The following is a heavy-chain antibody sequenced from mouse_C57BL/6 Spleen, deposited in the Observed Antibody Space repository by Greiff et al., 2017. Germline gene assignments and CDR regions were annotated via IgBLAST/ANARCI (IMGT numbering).Heavy chain of an antibody. D-gene: IGHD1-1*01. CDR2: IDPETGGP. CDR1: GYTFTDYE. CDR3: TPHYYGSRAMDY. J-gene: IGHJ4*01. Sequence: QVQLQQSGAELVRPGASVTLSCKASGYTFTDYEMHWVKQTPVHGLEWIGAIDPETGGPAYNQKFKGKAILTADKSSSTAYLELRSLTSEDSAVYYCTPHYYGSRAMDYWGQGTSVTVSS. V-gene: IGHV1-15*01.